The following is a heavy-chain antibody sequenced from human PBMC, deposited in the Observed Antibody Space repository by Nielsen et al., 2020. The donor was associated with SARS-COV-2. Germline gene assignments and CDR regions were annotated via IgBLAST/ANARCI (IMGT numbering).Heavy chain of an antibody. V-gene: IGHV1-2*04. D-gene: IGHD5-18*01. CDR1: GYTFTGYY. CDR3: ARADGYSYGYYYYGMDV. Sequence: ASVKVSCKASGYTFTGYYMHWVRQAPGQGLEWMGWINPNSGGPNYAQKFQGWVTMTRDTSISTAYMELSRLRSDDTAVYYCARADGYSYGYYYYGMDVWGQGTTVTVSS. CDR2: INPNSGGP. J-gene: IGHJ6*02.